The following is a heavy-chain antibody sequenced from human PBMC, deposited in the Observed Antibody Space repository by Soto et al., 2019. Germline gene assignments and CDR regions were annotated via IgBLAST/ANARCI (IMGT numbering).Heavy chain of an antibody. CDR1: GFTFSSYA. CDR3: ARVGATIDYYYGMDV. CDR2: ISYDGSNK. Sequence: GESLKISCAASGFTFSSYAMHWVRQAPGKGLEWVAVISYDGSNKYYADSVKGRFTISRDNSKNTLYLQMNSLRAEDTAVYYCARVGATIDYYYGMDVWGQGTTVTVSS. J-gene: IGHJ6*02. D-gene: IGHD5-12*01. V-gene: IGHV3-30*04.